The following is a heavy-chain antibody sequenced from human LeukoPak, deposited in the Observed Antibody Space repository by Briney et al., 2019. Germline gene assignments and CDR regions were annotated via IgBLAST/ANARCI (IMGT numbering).Heavy chain of an antibody. J-gene: IGHJ4*02. D-gene: IGHD4-17*01. CDR2: ISGSGGST. V-gene: IGHV3-23*01. CDR3: AKLHDYGDYLFGY. CDR1: GSTFSSYA. Sequence: PGGSLRLSCAASGSTFSSYAMSWVRQAPGKGLEWVSAISGSGGSTYYADSVKGRFTISRDNSKNTLYLQMNSLRAEDTAVYYCAKLHDYGDYLFGYWGQGTLVTVSS.